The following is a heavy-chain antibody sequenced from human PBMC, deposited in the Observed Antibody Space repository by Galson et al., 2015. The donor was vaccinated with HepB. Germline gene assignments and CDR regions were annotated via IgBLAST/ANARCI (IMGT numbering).Heavy chain of an antibody. D-gene: IGHD3-22*01. V-gene: IGHV4-34*01. CDR1: RGSFSGYY. CDR2: MDHRGNT. J-gene: IGHJ4*02. Sequence: ETLSLTCGVSRGSFSGYYWSWIRQSPGRGLEWIGEMDHRGNTNYNPSLKSRVTISGDTSNNQFSLKLRSVTAADTAVYFCARVGQNHYFESNFYSGNPKRTFDYWGPGTLVTVSS. CDR3: ARVGQNHYFESNFYSGNPKRTFDY.